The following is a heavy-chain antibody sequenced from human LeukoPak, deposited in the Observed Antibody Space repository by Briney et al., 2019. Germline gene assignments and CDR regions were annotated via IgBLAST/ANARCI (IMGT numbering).Heavy chain of an antibody. CDR1: GFTFSSYG. V-gene: IGHV3-30*18. J-gene: IGHJ6*02. CDR3: AKDSEAAGYSSSSVSYYYYGMDV. D-gene: IGHD6-6*01. CDR2: ISYDGSNK. Sequence: GGSLRLSCAASGFTFSSYGMHWVRQAPGKGLEWVAVISYDGSNKYYADSVKGRFTISRDNSKNTLYLQMNSLRAEDTAVYYCAKDSEAAGYSSSSVSYYYYGMDVWGQGTTVTVSS.